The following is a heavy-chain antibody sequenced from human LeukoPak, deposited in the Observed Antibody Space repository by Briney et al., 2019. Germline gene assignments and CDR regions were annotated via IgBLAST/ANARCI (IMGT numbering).Heavy chain of an antibody. CDR3: ARDTIYYDFWSAEGAIGSNGMDV. D-gene: IGHD3-3*01. V-gene: IGHV4-30-2*01. Sequence: SETLSLTCAVSGGSISSGGYSWSWIRQPPGKGLEWIGYIYHSGSTYYNPSLKSRVTISVDRSKNQFSLKLSSVTAADTAVYYCARDTIYYDFWSAEGAIGSNGMDVWGQGTTVTVSS. J-gene: IGHJ6*02. CDR2: IYHSGST. CDR1: GGSISSGGYS.